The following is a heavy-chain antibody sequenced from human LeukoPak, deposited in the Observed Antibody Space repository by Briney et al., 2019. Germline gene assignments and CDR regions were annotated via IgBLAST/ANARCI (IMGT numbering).Heavy chain of an antibody. CDR3: ARGGSGSQYSPFDY. Sequence: GASVKVSCKASGYTFASYYIHWVREAPGQGLEWMGIINPSSGSTSYAQKFQGRVTTTRDTSTSTLYLELSSLWSEDTAVYYCARGGSGSQYSPFDYWGQGTLVTVSS. D-gene: IGHD3-10*01. CDR1: GYTFASYY. J-gene: IGHJ4*02. V-gene: IGHV1-46*01. CDR2: INPSSGST.